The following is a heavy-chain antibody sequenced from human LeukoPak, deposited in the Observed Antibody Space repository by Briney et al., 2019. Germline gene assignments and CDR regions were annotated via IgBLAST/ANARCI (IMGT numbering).Heavy chain of an antibody. D-gene: IGHD3-3*01. Sequence: GGSLRLSCAASGFTFSSYWMGWVRQAPGKGLEWVANIKQDGSEKYYVDSVKGRFTISRDNAKNSLYLQMNSLRAEDTAVYYCAREGMELITIFGVVNIYFDYWGQGTLVTVSS. V-gene: IGHV3-7*01. CDR2: IKQDGSEK. J-gene: IGHJ4*02. CDR3: AREGMELITIFGVVNIYFDY. CDR1: GFTFSSYW.